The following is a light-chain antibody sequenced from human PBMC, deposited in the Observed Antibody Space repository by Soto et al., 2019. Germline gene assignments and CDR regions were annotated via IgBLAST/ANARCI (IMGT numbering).Light chain of an antibody. V-gene: IGKV3-15*01. CDR1: QSVKSN. Sequence: EIVMTQSPATLSVSPGERVTLSCRASQSVKSNLAWYQQKFGQAPRLLIYGASTRATGVPARFSGSGSGTEFTLTISSLQSEDFAVCYCQHYNNWPPWTFGQGTKVEI. CDR3: QHYNNWPPWT. J-gene: IGKJ1*01. CDR2: GAS.